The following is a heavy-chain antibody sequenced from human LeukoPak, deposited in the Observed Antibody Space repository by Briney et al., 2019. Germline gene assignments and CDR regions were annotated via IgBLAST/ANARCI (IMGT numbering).Heavy chain of an antibody. CDR1: GFTFNNYA. J-gene: IGHJ4*02. Sequence: GGSLRLSCAASGFTFNNYAMSWVRQAPGKGLEWVSGISYSGGSTYYADSVKGRFTISRDNSKNTLYLQMNSLRAEDTAVYFCARGGSDTAMAHDYWGQGTLVTVSS. CDR2: ISYSGGST. CDR3: ARGGSDTAMAHDY. V-gene: IGHV3-23*01. D-gene: IGHD5-18*01.